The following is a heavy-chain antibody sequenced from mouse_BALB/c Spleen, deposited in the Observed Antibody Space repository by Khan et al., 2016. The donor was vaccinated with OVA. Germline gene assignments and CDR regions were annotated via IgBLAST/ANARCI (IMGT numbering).Heavy chain of an antibody. CDR1: GYTFTDYA. J-gene: IGHJ2*01. CDR3: TRPAYDGYYDY. CDR2: ISTYSGTT. D-gene: IGHD2-3*01. V-gene: IGHV1S137*01. Sequence: QVQLQQSGPELVRPGVSVKISCKGSGYTFTDYALHWVKQSHAKSLEWIGLISTYSGTTNYKQNFKGKATMTVDKSSSTAYMDLARLTSEDSAIYYCTRPAYDGYYDYWGQGTTLTVSS.